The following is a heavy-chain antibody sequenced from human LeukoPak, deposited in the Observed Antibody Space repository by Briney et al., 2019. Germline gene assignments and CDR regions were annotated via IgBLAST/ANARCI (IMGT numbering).Heavy chain of an antibody. CDR3: ARGNHYFDY. V-gene: IGHV3-48*03. D-gene: IGHD1-14*01. CDR1: GFTISSYE. CDR2: ISSSGTTI. Sequence: PGGSLRLSCAASGFTISSYEMNWVRQAPGKGLEWVSYISSSGTTIYYADSVSGRFTISRDNAKNSLYLQMSSLRAEDTAVYYCARGNHYFDYWGQGTLVTVSS. J-gene: IGHJ4*02.